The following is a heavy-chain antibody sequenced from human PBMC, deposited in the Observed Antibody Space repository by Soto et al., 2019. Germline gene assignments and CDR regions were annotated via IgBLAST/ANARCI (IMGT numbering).Heavy chain of an antibody. Sequence: QLQLQESGSGLVRPSQTLSLTCAVSGGSISSRGYSWKWIRQRPGKGLEWIGYIYHSGSTLYNPSLKSRVTISVDKSKNQFSLKLSSVTAADTAVYYCARDQLEGNWFDPWGQGTLVTVSS. CDR2: IYHSGST. CDR1: GGSISSRGYS. J-gene: IGHJ5*02. CDR3: ARDQLEGNWFDP. D-gene: IGHD1-1*01. V-gene: IGHV4-30-2*01.